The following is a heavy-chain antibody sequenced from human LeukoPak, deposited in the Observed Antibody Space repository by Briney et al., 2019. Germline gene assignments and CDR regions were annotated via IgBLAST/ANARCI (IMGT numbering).Heavy chain of an antibody. CDR1: GGSFSGYY. V-gene: IGHV4-34*01. D-gene: IGHD6-19*01. Sequence: PSETLSLTCAVYGGSFSGYYWSWIRQPPGKGLEWIGEINHSGSTNYNPSLKSRVTISVDTSKNQFSLKLSSVTAADTAVYYCARDQVAVAGMGFDYWGQGTLVTVSS. CDR3: ARDQVAVAGMGFDY. CDR2: INHSGST. J-gene: IGHJ4*02.